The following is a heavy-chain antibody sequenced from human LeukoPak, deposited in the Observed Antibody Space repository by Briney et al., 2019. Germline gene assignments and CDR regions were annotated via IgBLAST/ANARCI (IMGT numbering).Heavy chain of an antibody. J-gene: IGHJ4*02. Sequence: GGSLRLSCAASGFTFSSYGMHWVRQAPGKGLEWVAVIWYDGSSKYYADSVKGRFTISRDNSQNTLCLQMNSLRAEDTAMYYCAKAGFVGTNDFDYWGQGTLVTVSS. D-gene: IGHD1-26*01. CDR3: AKAGFVGTNDFDY. V-gene: IGHV3-33*06. CDR2: IWYDGSSK. CDR1: GFTFSSYG.